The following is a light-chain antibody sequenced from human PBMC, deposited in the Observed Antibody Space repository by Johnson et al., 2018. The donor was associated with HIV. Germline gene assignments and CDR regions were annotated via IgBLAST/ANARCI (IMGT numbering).Light chain of an antibody. CDR1: SSHIGNNY. V-gene: IGLV1-51*01. J-gene: IGLJ1*01. Sequence: PSVSAAPGQKVNISCSGSSSHIGNNYVSWYQQLPGTAPKVLIYDNHKRPSGIPDRVSGSKSGTSATLGITGLQTGDEADYYCGTWDSSLSVYVFGTGTKVTVL. CDR2: DNH. CDR3: GTWDSSLSVYV.